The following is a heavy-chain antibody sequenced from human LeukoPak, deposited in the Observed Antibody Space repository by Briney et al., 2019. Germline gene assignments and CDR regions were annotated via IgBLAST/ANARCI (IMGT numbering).Heavy chain of an antibody. D-gene: IGHD5-24*01. CDR2: ITWNSGSI. CDR1: GFTFDDYA. Sequence: GGSLRLSCAASGFTFDDYAMHWVRQAPGKGLGWVSGITWNSGSIGYADSVKGRFTISRDNAKNSLYPQMNSLRAEDTALYYCAKDRRGGWLQLGNAFDIWGQGTMVTVSS. V-gene: IGHV3-9*01. CDR3: AKDRRGGWLQLGNAFDI. J-gene: IGHJ3*02.